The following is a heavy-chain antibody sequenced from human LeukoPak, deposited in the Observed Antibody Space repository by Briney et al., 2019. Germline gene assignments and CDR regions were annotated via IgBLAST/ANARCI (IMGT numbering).Heavy chain of an antibody. CDR3: ARKIYYDSSGYYYRFDP. D-gene: IGHD3-22*01. CDR1: GYTFTSYD. Sequence: GASVKVSCKASGYTFTSYDINWVRQATGQGLEWMGWMNPNSGNTGYAQKFQGRVTITRNTSISTAYMELSSLRSEDTAVYYCARKIYYDSSGYYYRFDPWGQGTLVTVSS. CDR2: MNPNSGNT. V-gene: IGHV1-8*03. J-gene: IGHJ5*02.